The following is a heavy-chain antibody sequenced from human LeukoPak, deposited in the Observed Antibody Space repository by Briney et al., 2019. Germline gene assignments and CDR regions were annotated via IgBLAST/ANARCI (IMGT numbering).Heavy chain of an antibody. Sequence: SVKVSCKACGYTFPGYYMHWVRQAPGQGLEWMGWINPNSGGKNYAQKFQGRVTMTRDTSISTAYMELSRLRSDDSVVYCCARDKVGGDCYVGYWGQGTLVTVSS. CDR3: ARDKVGGDCYVGY. CDR2: INPNSGGK. CDR1: GYTFPGYY. D-gene: IGHD2-21*02. V-gene: IGHV1-2*02. J-gene: IGHJ4*02.